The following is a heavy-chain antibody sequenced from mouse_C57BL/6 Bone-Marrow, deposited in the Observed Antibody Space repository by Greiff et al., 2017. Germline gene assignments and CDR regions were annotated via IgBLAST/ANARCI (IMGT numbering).Heavy chain of an antibody. J-gene: IGHJ3*01. CDR2: ISNKANGYTT. CDR1: GFTFTDYY. CDR3: VKAHPPGGFAY. Sequence: EVKLLESGGGLVQPGASLRLSCAASGFTFTDYYMSWVRQPPGKAPEWLALISNKANGYTTEYTATVKGRFTISRDTSQSILYLQINTLRAEDSATYYCVKAHPPGGFAYWGQGTLVTVSA. V-gene: IGHV7-4*01. D-gene: IGHD4-1*01.